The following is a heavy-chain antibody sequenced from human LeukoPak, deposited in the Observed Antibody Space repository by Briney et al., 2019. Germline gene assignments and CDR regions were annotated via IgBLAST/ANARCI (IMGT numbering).Heavy chain of an antibody. CDR1: GYTFIKYD. CDR3: AREGLDY. Sequence: GASVKVSCKASGYTFIKYDINWVRQATGQGLEWMGYMNPNSGNTGYAQKFQGRVTITTNTSINTAYMELSSLRSDDTAVYYCAREGLDYWGQGTLVTVSS. J-gene: IGHJ4*02. V-gene: IGHV1-8*03. CDR2: MNPNSGNT.